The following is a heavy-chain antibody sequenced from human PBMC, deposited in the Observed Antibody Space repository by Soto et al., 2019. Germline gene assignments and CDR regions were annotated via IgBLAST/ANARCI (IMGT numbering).Heavy chain of an antibody. J-gene: IGHJ5*02. Sequence: EVQVLESGGGLVQPGGSLRLSCAASGFTFSTYAMSWVRQAPGKGLEWVSAISGSGGSTHYADSVKGRFTISRDNSKNTPYLQMNSVRAEDTAPYYCARDSGPYGSGSFYTWGQGTLVTVSS. V-gene: IGHV3-23*01. CDR3: ARDSGPYGSGSFYT. D-gene: IGHD3-10*01. CDR1: GFTFSTYA. CDR2: ISGSGGST.